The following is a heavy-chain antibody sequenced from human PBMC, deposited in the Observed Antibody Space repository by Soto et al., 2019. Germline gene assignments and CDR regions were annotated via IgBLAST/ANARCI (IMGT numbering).Heavy chain of an antibody. Sequence: QLQLQEAGPGLVKPSETLSLTCTVSGGSISSSSYYWGWIRQPPGKGLDGIGSIYYSGSTYYNPSLKSRVNISVDPSKNQFSLKVNAVTAGATAVYYCTETSHWGQGTLVTVS. CDR2: IYYSGST. CDR1: GGSISSSSYY. J-gene: IGHJ4*02. CDR3: TETSH. V-gene: IGHV4-39*01.